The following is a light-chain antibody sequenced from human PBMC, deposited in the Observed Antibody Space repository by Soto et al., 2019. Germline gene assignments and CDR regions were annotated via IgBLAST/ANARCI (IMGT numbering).Light chain of an antibody. Sequence: GETVTITCRAGQSITNWLAWYQQKPGRAPNLLIYDASNLEDGVTSRFSGSGSGTEFTLTISSLQPDDFATFYCQQYNNFRWTFGQGTKVEVK. CDR2: DAS. V-gene: IGKV1-5*01. CDR3: QQYNNFRWT. CDR1: QSITNW. J-gene: IGKJ1*01.